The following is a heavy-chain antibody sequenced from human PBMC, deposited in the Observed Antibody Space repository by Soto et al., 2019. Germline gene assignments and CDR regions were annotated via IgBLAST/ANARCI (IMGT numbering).Heavy chain of an antibody. D-gene: IGHD3-22*01. V-gene: IGHV1-18*01. J-gene: IGHJ3*02. Sequence: ASVKVSCKASGYTFTSYGISWVRQAPGQGLEWMGWISAYNGNTNYAQKLQGRVTMTTDTSTSTAYMELSSLRSEDTAVYYCARSDSPEDCAFDIWGQGTMVTVSS. CDR3: ARSDSPEDCAFDI. CDR2: ISAYNGNT. CDR1: GYTFTSYG.